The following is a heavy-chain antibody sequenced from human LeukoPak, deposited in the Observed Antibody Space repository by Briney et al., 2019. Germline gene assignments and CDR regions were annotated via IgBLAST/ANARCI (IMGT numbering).Heavy chain of an antibody. Sequence: GGSLRLSCAASGFTFSSYDMHWVRQAPGKGLEWVTVISYDGSNKYYGDSVKGRFTISRDNSKNTLYLKMNSLRAEDTAVYYCARDVLGPSDYWGQGTLVTVSS. CDR1: GFTFSSYD. D-gene: IGHD3-10*02. J-gene: IGHJ4*02. CDR2: ISYDGSNK. CDR3: ARDVLGPSDY. V-gene: IGHV3-30*03.